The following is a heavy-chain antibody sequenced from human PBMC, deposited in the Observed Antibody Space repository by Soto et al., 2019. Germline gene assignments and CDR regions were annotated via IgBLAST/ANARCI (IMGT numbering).Heavy chain of an antibody. J-gene: IGHJ4*02. D-gene: IGHD3-10*01. V-gene: IGHV3-30*18. CDR1: GFTFSSYG. Sequence: QVQLVESGGGVVQPGRSLRLSCAASGFTFSSYGMHWVRQAPGKGLEWVAVISYDGSNKYYADSVKGRFTISRDNSKNTLYLQMNSLRAEDTAVYYCAKDLSTGPPHYGFDYWGQGTLVTVSS. CDR3: AKDLSTGPPHYGFDY. CDR2: ISYDGSNK.